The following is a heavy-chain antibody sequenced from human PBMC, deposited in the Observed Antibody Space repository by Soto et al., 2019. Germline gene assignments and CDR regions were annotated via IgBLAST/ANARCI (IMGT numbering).Heavy chain of an antibody. D-gene: IGHD2-2*01. Sequence: PGGSLRLSCAASGFTFSSYAMHWVRQAPGKGLEWVAVISYDGSNKYYADSVKGRFTISRDNSKNALYLQMNSLRAEDTAVYYCARGGRQPSPIDYWGQGTLVTVSS. CDR3: ARGGRQPSPIDY. J-gene: IGHJ4*02. CDR2: ISYDGSNK. CDR1: GFTFSSYA. V-gene: IGHV3-30-3*01.